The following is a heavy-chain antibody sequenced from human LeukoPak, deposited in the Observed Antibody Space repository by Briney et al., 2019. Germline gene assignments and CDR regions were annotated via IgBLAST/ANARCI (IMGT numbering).Heavy chain of an antibody. J-gene: IGHJ4*02. D-gene: IGHD6-13*01. Sequence: GASVKVSCKASGYTFTGYYMHWVRQAPGQGLEWMGWINPNSGGTNYAQKFQGRVTMTRDTSTSTVYMELSSLRSEDTAVYYCARSELVSKPPGVGYWGQGTLVTVSS. CDR1: GYTFTGYY. V-gene: IGHV1-2*02. CDR3: ARSELVSKPPGVGY. CDR2: INPNSGGT.